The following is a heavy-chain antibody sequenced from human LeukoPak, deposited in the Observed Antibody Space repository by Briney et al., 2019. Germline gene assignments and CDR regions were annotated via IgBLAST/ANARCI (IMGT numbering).Heavy chain of an antibody. Sequence: SETLSFTCTVSGGSISSSSYYWGWIRQPPGKGLEWIGSIYYSGSAYYNPSLESRVTISVDTSKNQFSLKLSPVTAADTAVYYCARQPGYSSSSVRYWGQGALVTVSS. CDR3: ARQPGYSSSSVRY. J-gene: IGHJ4*02. V-gene: IGHV4-39*01. CDR1: GGSISSSSYY. D-gene: IGHD6-6*01. CDR2: IYYSGSA.